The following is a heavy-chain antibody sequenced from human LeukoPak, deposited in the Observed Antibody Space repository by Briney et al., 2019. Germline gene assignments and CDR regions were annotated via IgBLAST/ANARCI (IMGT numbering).Heavy chain of an antibody. Sequence: GGSLRLSCAASGYTFSNYWMNWVRQAPGKGLEWVANIKKDGSEKYYVDSVKGRFTTSRDNAKNSLILQRNSMRAGDTAVYYCARSDSTSSKIFDYWGQGTLVTVSS. D-gene: IGHD6-6*01. CDR1: GYTFSNYW. J-gene: IGHJ4*02. V-gene: IGHV3-7*01. CDR3: ARSDSTSSKIFDY. CDR2: IKKDGSEK.